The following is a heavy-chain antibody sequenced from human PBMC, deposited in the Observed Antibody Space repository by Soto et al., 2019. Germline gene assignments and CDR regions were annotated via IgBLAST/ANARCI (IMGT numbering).Heavy chain of an antibody. J-gene: IGHJ4*02. CDR1: GFTFGSYW. CDR3: ARDSGDGAGGSVNHYLDF. V-gene: IGHV3-7*01. D-gene: IGHD3-10*01. Sequence: AESLTLSCAASGFTFGSYWVSWVRQAPEGGREWLATIKLDVRQTKYVESVRGRFTVSRDNAKNPLYLQMDSLRAADTAVYYWARDSGDGAGGSVNHYLDFWGQGTLVTVSS. CDR2: IKLDVRQT.